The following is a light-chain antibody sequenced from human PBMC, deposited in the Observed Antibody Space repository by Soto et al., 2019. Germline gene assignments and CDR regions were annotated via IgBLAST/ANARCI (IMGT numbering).Light chain of an antibody. CDR3: MQALQTPPYT. CDR1: QSLLHSSGHNY. V-gene: IGKV2-28*01. Sequence: DIVMTQSPLSLPVTPGEPASISCRSSQSLLHSSGHNYLDWYLQTPGQSPQLLMYLGSNRASGVTDRFSGSGSGTDFTLKISRVETEDVGVYYCMQALQTPPYTFGQGTKLEIK. J-gene: IGKJ2*01. CDR2: LGS.